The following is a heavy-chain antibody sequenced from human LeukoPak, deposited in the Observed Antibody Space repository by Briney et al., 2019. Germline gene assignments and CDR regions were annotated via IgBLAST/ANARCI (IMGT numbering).Heavy chain of an antibody. Sequence: SETLSLTCAVSGGSISSGSYSWSWIRQPPGKGLEWIGYIYYTGSIIYNPSLKSRVTISVDTSKNQFSLKLSSVTAADTAVYYCAREGISSTFDYWGQGTLVTVSS. CDR1: GGSISSGSYS. V-gene: IGHV4-61*01. J-gene: IGHJ4*02. D-gene: IGHD6-13*01. CDR2: IYYTGSI. CDR3: AREGISSTFDY.